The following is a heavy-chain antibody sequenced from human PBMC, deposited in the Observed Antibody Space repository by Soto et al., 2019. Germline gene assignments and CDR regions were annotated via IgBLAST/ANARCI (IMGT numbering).Heavy chain of an antibody. CDR1: GGSISSYY. D-gene: IGHD6-13*01. J-gene: IGHJ6*02. CDR2: IYYSGST. V-gene: IGHV4-59*01. CDR3: AREGVSSSLYNYYGMDV. Sequence: QVQLQESGPGLVKPSETLSLTCTVSGGSISSYYWSWIRQPPGKGLEWIGYIYYSGSTNYNPSLKSRFTISVDTSKNQFSLKLSSVTAADTAVYYCAREGVSSSLYNYYGMDVWGQGTTVTVSS.